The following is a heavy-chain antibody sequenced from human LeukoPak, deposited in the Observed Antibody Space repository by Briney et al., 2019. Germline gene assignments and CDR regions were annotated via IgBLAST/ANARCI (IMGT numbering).Heavy chain of an antibody. Sequence: SGGSLRLSCAASGFTFSTYNMNWLRQAPGKGLEWVSSITSGETYIYYADSVKGRFTVSRDNARNSLYLQMDSLRADDTAVYYCARDRSEQWLVQGFDYWGQGTLVTVSS. CDR2: ITSGETYI. J-gene: IGHJ4*02. V-gene: IGHV3-21*01. CDR3: ARDRSEQWLVQGFDY. CDR1: GFTFSTYN. D-gene: IGHD6-19*01.